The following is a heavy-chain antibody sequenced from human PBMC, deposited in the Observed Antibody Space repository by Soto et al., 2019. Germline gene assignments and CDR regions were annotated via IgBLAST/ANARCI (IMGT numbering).Heavy chain of an antibody. CDR1: GYTFTNYA. CDR3: ARDYTATPGHPDY. CDR2: INAGNDNT. J-gene: IGHJ4*02. Sequence: QVQLVQSGAEEKKPGDSVKVSCKASGYTFTNYAIHSVRQAPGQGLEWMGWINAGNDNTKYSQKFQGRVTITRDTSASTAYMELSSLKSEDTAVYYCARDYTATPGHPDYWGQGTLVTVSS. D-gene: IGHD5-18*01. V-gene: IGHV1-3*05.